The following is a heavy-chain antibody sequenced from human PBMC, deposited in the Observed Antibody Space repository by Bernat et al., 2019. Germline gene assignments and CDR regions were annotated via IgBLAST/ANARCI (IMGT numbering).Heavy chain of an antibody. CDR2: IKQDGTEI. Sequence: EVQLVESGGGLVQPGGSLTLSCAASGFTFRSSWMRWIRQAPGKGLEWVANIKQDGTEIYCVDAVKGRFTISRDNAKNSLYLQMNSLRAEDTAVYYCVKDTDYWGQGTLVTVSS. V-gene: IGHV3-7*03. J-gene: IGHJ4*02. CDR1: GFTFRSSW. CDR3: VKDTDY.